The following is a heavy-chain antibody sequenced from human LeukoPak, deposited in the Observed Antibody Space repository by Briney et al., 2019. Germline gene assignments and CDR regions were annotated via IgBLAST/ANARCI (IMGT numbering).Heavy chain of an antibody. D-gene: IGHD2-2*02. Sequence: GGSLRLSCAASGFTFSSYWMHWVRQAPGKGLVWVSRINSDGSSTSYADSVKGRFTISRDNAKNTLYLQMNSLRAEDTAVYYCARDRLGYCSSTSCYRDVRTNWFDPWGQGTLVTVSS. CDR1: GFTFSSYW. J-gene: IGHJ5*02. V-gene: IGHV3-74*01. CDR2: INSDGSST. CDR3: ARDRLGYCSSTSCYRDVRTNWFDP.